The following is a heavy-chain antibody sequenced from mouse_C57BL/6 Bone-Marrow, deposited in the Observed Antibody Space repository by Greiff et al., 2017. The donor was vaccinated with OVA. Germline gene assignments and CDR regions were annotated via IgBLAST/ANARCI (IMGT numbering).Heavy chain of an antibody. J-gene: IGHJ1*03. D-gene: IGHD4-1*01. CDR2: IYYSGTI. Sequence: EVKVEESGPGLVKPSQTVFLTCTVTGISITTGNYRWSWIRQFPGNKLEWIGYIYYSGTIAYNPSLTNRTTITRDTPKNQFFLEMNSLTAEDTATYYCARGELDWYFDVWGTGTTVTVSS. CDR1: GISITTGNYR. CDR3: ARGELDWYFDV. V-gene: IGHV3-5*01.